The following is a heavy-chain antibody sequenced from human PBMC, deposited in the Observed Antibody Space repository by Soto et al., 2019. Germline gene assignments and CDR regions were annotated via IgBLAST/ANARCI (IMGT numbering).Heavy chain of an antibody. CDR1: GDSISSGSYF. D-gene: IGHD6-13*01. CDR3: ARHPYSNLWYNWLDP. Sequence: SETLSLTCTVSGDSISSGSYFWGWVRQPPGKGLEWIGTIYYSGSTYYTPSLKSRVTISVDTSQNQFSLRLSSVTAADTAMYYCARHPYSNLWYNWLDPWGQGTLVTVSS. V-gene: IGHV4-39*01. J-gene: IGHJ5*02. CDR2: IYYSGST.